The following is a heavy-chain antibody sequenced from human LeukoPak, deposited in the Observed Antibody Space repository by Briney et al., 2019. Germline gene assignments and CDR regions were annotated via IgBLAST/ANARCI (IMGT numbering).Heavy chain of an antibody. D-gene: IGHD5-18*01. CDR1: GGSFSGYY. J-gene: IGHJ4*02. Sequence: PSETLSLTCAVYGGSFSGYYWSWIRQPPGKGLEWIGEINHSGSTNYDPSLKSRVTISVDTSKNQFSLKLSSVTAADTAVYYCARDDKDTAMAYWGQGTLVTVSS. CDR2: INHSGST. V-gene: IGHV4-34*01. CDR3: ARDDKDTAMAY.